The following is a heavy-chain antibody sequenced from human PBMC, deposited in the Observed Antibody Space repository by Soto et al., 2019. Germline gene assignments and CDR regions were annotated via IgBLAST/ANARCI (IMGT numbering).Heavy chain of an antibody. CDR3: ARDCAGYSSGWYQRGGFDY. D-gene: IGHD6-19*01. CDR2: IWYDGSKK. V-gene: IGHV3-33*01. CDR1: GFTFSSYG. Sequence: QVQLVESGGGVVQPGRSLRLSCAASGFTFSSYGMHWVRQASGKGLEWVAVIWYDGSKKYYADSVKGRFTISRDNSKTRLDMPMNSLRAEDTAVYYCARDCAGYSSGWYQRGGFDYWGQGTLVTVSS. J-gene: IGHJ4*02.